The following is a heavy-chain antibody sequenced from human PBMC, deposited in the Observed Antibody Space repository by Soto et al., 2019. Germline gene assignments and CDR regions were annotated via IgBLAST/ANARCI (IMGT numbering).Heavy chain of an antibody. J-gene: IGHJ4*02. D-gene: IGHD2-2*01. V-gene: IGHV3-23*01. Sequence: EVQLLESGGGLVQPGGSLRLSCAASGFTFSSYAMSWVRQAPGKGLEWVSAISGSGGSTYCADSVKGRFTISRDNSKSTLYLQMNSLRAEDTAVYYCAKASYPYYYFDYWGQGTLVTVSS. CDR3: AKASYPYYYFDY. CDR2: ISGSGGST. CDR1: GFTFSSYA.